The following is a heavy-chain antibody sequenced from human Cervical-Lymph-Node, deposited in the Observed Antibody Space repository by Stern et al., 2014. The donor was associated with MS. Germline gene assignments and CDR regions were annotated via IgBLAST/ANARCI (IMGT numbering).Heavy chain of an antibody. Sequence: EVQLVQSGGGLVKPGGSLRLSCTASGFNFRTYTMSWVRQAPGKGLECVSSISSSNSYTYYADSVKGRFTVSRDNAKTSLYLQMNSLRAEDTAIYYCVRDRGLATVTSFFGYWGQGILVTVSS. CDR3: VRDRGLATVTSFFGY. J-gene: IGHJ4*02. V-gene: IGHV3-21*01. CDR2: ISSSNSYT. D-gene: IGHD3/OR15-3a*01. CDR1: GFNFRTYT.